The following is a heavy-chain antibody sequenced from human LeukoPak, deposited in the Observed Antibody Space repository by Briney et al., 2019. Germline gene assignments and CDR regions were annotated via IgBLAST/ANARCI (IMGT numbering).Heavy chain of an antibody. D-gene: IGHD4-17*01. V-gene: IGHV3-11*04. Sequence: GGSLRLSCTASGFIFSDYYLTWIRQAPGKGLEWLSYISSSGNTIYYAGSVAGRFTISRDNAKKTVYLQIHSLRAEDTALYYCARESGDYVGSDFWGHGTMVTV. CDR1: GFIFSDYY. J-gene: IGHJ3*01. CDR2: ISSSGNTI. CDR3: ARESGDYVGSDF.